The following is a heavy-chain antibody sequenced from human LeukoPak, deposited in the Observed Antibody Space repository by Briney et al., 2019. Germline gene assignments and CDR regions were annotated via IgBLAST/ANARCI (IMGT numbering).Heavy chain of an antibody. V-gene: IGHV3-49*03. D-gene: IGHD3-22*01. CDR1: GFTFGDYA. CDR3: TRGDYYDTSGYYFLFDY. Sequence: PGGSLRLSCTTSGFTFGDYAMSWFRQAPGEGLEWVGFIRSKAYGGTTEYAASVKGRFTISRDDSKSIAYLQMNSLKTEDTAVYYCTRGDYYDTSGYYFLFDYWGQGTLVTVSS. J-gene: IGHJ4*02. CDR2: IRSKAYGGTT.